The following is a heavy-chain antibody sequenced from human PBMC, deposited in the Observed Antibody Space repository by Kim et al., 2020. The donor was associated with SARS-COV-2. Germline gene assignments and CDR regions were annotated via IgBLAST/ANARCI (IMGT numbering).Heavy chain of an antibody. J-gene: IGHJ4*02. CDR2: IIPIFGTA. CDR1: GGTFSSYA. V-gene: IGHV1-69*13. Sequence: SVKVSCKASGGTFSSYAISWVRQAPGQGLEWMGGIIPIFGTANYAQKFQGRVTITADESTSTAYMELSSLRSEDTAVYYCARSGYYYDSSGYNTLDYWGQGTLVTVSS. CDR3: ARSGYYYDSSGYNTLDY. D-gene: IGHD3-22*01.